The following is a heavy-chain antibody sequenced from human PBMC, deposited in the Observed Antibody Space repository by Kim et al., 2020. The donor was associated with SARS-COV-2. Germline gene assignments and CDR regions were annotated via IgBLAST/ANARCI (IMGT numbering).Heavy chain of an antibody. Sequence: SRVTISVDTSKNQFSLKLSSVTAADTAVYYCASEARGSGSRPGKTGLIDYWGQGTLVTVSS. D-gene: IGHD1-26*01. CDR3: ASEARGSGSRPGKTGLIDY. J-gene: IGHJ4*02. V-gene: IGHV4-39*07.